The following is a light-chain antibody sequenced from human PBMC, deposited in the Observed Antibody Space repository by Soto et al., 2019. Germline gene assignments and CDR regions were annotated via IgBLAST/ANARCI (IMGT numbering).Light chain of an antibody. Sequence: EIGMTQSRATLSVSPGERATLTCRASQSVSSNLAWYQQKPGQAPRLLIYGASTRATGIPARFSGSGSGTAFTRTISSLQSEDFAVYYWQQYINWPLTFGGGTKVEIK. J-gene: IGKJ4*01. V-gene: IGKV3-15*01. CDR2: GAS. CDR1: QSVSSN. CDR3: QQYINWPLT.